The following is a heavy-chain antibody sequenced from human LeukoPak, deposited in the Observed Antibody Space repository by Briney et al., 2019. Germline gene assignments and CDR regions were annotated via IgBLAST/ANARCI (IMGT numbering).Heavy chain of an antibody. V-gene: IGHV3-7*03. CDR1: GFSFSSSH. Sequence: PGGSLRLSCAASGFSFSSSHISWVRQAPEKGLEWVAHIDPDGGHESFVDSVKGRFTISRDNAKNTLYPQMNTLRAEDTAMYFCARWRGLQSEFDLWGQGTLVTVSS. CDR2: IDPDGGHE. J-gene: IGHJ4*02. CDR3: ARWRGLQSEFDL. D-gene: IGHD3-3*01.